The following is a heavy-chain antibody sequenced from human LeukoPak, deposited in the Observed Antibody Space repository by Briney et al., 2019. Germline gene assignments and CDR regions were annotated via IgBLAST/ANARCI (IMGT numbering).Heavy chain of an antibody. CDR2: IYYSGNT. Sequence: SETLSLTCSVSGDSIRDDYWSWIRQPTEKGLEWIGCIYYSGNTYYNPSLKSRVTISVDTSKNQFSLKLNSVTAADTAVYYCARGRARPWASWFDPWGQGTLVTVSS. CDR1: GDSIRDDY. J-gene: IGHJ5*02. CDR3: ARGRARPWASWFDP. V-gene: IGHV4-59*01. D-gene: IGHD7-27*01.